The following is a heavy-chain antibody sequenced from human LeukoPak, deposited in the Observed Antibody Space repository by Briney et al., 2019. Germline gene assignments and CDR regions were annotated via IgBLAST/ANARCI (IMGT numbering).Heavy chain of an antibody. J-gene: IGHJ4*02. V-gene: IGHV4-59*01. CDR1: GGSISSYY. D-gene: IGHD3-10*01. Sequence: SETLSLTCTVSGGSISSYYWSWIRQPPGKGLEWIGYIYYSGSTNYNPSLKSRVTISVDTSKNQFSLKLGSLTAADTAVYYCARTEGFGELLPFDYWGQGTLVTVSS. CDR2: IYYSGST. CDR3: ARTEGFGELLPFDY.